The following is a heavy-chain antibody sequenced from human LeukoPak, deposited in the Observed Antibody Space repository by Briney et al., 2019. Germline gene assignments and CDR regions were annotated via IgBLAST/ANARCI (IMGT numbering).Heavy chain of an antibody. Sequence: GGSLRPSCAASGFTFDDYAMHWVRQAPGKGLEWVSLISGDGGSTYYGDSVKGRFTISRDNSKNSLYLQMNSLGTEDTALYYCAKDSSGYYYVIQDWGQGTLVTVPS. J-gene: IGHJ1*01. CDR2: ISGDGGST. CDR3: AKDSSGYYYVIQD. D-gene: IGHD3-22*01. V-gene: IGHV3-43*02. CDR1: GFTFDDYA.